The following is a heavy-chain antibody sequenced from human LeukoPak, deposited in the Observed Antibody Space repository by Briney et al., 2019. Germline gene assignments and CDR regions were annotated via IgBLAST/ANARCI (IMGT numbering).Heavy chain of an antibody. CDR1: GFTFSNAW. CDR2: IKSKTDGGTT. J-gene: IGHJ4*02. Sequence: GGSLRLSCAASGFTFSNAWMSWVRQAPGKGLEWVGRIKSKTDGGTTDYAAPVKGRFTISRDDSKNTLYLQMNSLKTEDTAVYYCTTDYYYDSSGYFPDPFDYWGQGTLVTVSS. V-gene: IGHV3-15*01. D-gene: IGHD3-22*01. CDR3: TTDYYYDSSGYFPDPFDY.